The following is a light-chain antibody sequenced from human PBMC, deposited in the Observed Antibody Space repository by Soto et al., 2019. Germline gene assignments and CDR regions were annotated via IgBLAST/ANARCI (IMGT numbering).Light chain of an antibody. CDR3: SSYTSSSTVV. CDR2: DVS. J-gene: IGLJ2*01. Sequence: QSVLTQPASVSGSPGQSITMSCTGTSSDVGGYNFVSWYQQLPGKAPKLMIYDVSDRPSGVSNRFSGSKSGNTASLTISGLRAEDEADYYCSSYTSSSTVVFGGGTKLTVL. V-gene: IGLV2-14*01. CDR1: SSDVGGYNF.